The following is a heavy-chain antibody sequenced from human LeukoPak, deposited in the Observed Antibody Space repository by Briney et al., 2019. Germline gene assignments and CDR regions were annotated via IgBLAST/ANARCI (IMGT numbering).Heavy chain of an antibody. CDR1: GYTFTSYY. CDR3: ARVGTAAGVGY. CDR2: INPSGGST. V-gene: IGHV1-46*01. Sequence: ASVKVSCKASGYTFTSYYMHWVRQAPGQGLEWMGIINPSGGSTSYAQKFQGRVTMTRDMSTSTVYMELSSLRSEDTAVYYCARVGTAAGVGYWGQGTLVTVSS. J-gene: IGHJ4*02. D-gene: IGHD6-13*01.